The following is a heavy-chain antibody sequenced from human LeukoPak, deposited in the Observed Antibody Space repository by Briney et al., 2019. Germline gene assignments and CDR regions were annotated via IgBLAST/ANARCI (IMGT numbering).Heavy chain of an antibody. D-gene: IGHD3-10*01. V-gene: IGHV3-23*01. J-gene: IGHJ4*02. CDR3: AKAERKFRRYSGSEPYYRQGGLDF. Sequence: GGSLRLSCAASDFSFITYAMSWVRQAPGKGLEWVSTISGGGGATYYADSVKGRFTIFRDNSKNTLYLQMNNLRAEDTAVYYCAKAERKFRRYSGSEPYYRQGGLDFWGQGTLVTVSS. CDR2: ISGGGGAT. CDR1: DFSFITYA.